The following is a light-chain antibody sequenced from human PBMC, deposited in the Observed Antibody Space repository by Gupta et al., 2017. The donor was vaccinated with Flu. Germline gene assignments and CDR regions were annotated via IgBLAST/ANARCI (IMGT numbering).Light chain of an antibody. CDR1: QGISSY. CDR2: AAS. V-gene: IGKV1-8*01. Sequence: TGDRVTITCRASQGISSYLAWYQQKPGKAPKLLIYAASTLQSGVPSRFSGSGSGTDFTLTISCLQSEDFATYYCQQYDSYPRTFGHGTKVDIK. J-gene: IGKJ3*01. CDR3: QQYDSYPRT.